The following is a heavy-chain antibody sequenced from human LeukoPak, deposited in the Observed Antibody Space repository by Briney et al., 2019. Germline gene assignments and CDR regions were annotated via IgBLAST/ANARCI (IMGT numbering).Heavy chain of an antibody. CDR3: AKGWDGSGCQH. D-gene: IGHD3-22*01. V-gene: IGHV3-7*05. CDR2: IRQDGSER. CDR1: GFTFSTYW. J-gene: IGHJ1*01. Sequence: PGGSLRLSCAASGFTFSTYWMSWVRQAPGKGLEWVANIRQDGSERKYLDSVKGRFTISRDNAKNSLYLQLNSLRAEDTAVYYCAKGWDGSGCQHWGQGTLVTVSS.